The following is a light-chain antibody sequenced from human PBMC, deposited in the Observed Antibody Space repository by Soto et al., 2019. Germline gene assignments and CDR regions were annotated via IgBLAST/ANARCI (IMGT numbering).Light chain of an antibody. V-gene: IGKV3-11*01. CDR2: DIS. J-gene: IGKJ2*02. CDR1: QSVPNY. Sequence: EIVLTQSPVTLSLSPGESATLSCRASQSVPNYFAWYQQKPGQAPRLVIYDISPSATGIPDRFSGSGSGTDCTRTISNLEAEDAAVYYCHPRKSWPRSTFGQGTKLEIK. CDR3: HPRKSWPRST.